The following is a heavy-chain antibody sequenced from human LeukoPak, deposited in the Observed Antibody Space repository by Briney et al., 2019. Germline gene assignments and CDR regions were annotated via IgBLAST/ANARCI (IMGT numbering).Heavy chain of an antibody. D-gene: IGHD3-22*01. CDR1: GGTLSSYA. CDR2: IIPILGIA. CDR3: ASDYDSSGYYLPY. J-gene: IGHJ4*02. Sequence: ASVKVSCKASGGTLSSYAISWVRHAPGQGLEWLGRIIPILGIANYAQKFQGRVTITADKSTSTAYMELSSLRSEDTAVYYCASDYDSSGYYLPYWGQGTLVTVSS. V-gene: IGHV1-69*04.